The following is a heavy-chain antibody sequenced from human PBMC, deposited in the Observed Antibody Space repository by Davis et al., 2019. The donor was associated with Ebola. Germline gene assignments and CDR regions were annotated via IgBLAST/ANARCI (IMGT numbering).Heavy chain of an antibody. CDR1: GGSISSSSYY. D-gene: IGHD5-12*01. CDR2: IYYSGST. CDR3: ARAQGRYSGYVDP. J-gene: IGHJ5*02. V-gene: IGHV4-39*07. Sequence: MPSETLSLTCTVSGGSISSSSYYWGWIRQPPGKGLEWIGSIYYSGSTNYNPSLKSRVTISVDTSKNQFSLKLSSVTAADTAVYYCARAQGRYSGYVDPWGQGTLVTVSS.